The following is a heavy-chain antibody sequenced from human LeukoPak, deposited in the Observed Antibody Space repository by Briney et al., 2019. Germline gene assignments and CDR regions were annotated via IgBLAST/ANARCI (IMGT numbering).Heavy chain of an antibody. CDR2: ISVGGSDE. D-gene: IGHD6-19*01. V-gene: IGHV3-48*03. CDR3: ARDVGFNNGWPA. Sequence: PGGSLRLSCVASGFSFRTDEMNWVRQAPGKGLEWISYISVGGSDEDYAESVKGRFSISRDNAKNSLFLQMNSLRVEDTAVYYCARDVGFNNGWPAWGQGTLVTVSS. J-gene: IGHJ5*02. CDR1: GFSFRTDE.